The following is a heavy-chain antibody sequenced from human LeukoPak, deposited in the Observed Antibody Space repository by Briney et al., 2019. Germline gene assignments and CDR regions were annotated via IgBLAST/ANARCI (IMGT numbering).Heavy chain of an antibody. V-gene: IGHV3-30-3*01. D-gene: IGHD3-10*01. Sequence: GRSLRLSCAASGFTFSSYAMHWVRQAPGKGLEWVAVVSYDGSNKYYADSVKGRFTISRDNSKNTLYLQMNSLRAEDTAVYYCAREGFGEGGMDVWGQGTTVTVSS. CDR2: VSYDGSNK. CDR1: GFTFSSYA. J-gene: IGHJ6*02. CDR3: AREGFGEGGMDV.